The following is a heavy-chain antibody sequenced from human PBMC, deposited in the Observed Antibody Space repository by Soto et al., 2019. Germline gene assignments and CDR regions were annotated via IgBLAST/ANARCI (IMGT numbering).Heavy chain of an antibody. D-gene: IGHD1-26*01. Sequence: QVQLVQSGAEVKKPGASVKVSCKASGYTFTGYGITWLRQAPGKGLEWMGWINPYNGNTNYAQKLQGRVTMTTDTSTSTAYMELRSLRSDDTAVYYCSRDPVGGNWFDPWGQGTLVTVSS. CDR1: GYTFTGYG. CDR2: INPYNGNT. CDR3: SRDPVGGNWFDP. J-gene: IGHJ5*02. V-gene: IGHV1-18*01.